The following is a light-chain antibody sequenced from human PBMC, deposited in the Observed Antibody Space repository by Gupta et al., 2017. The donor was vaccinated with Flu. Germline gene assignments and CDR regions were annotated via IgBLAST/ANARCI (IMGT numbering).Light chain of an antibody. CDR1: RDIDTR. J-gene: IGKJ4*01. CDR3: QQYDMWPPLT. Sequence: MMTQSPATLSVSPRERLSLSCRASRDIDTRLAWYQQKPGQSPRLLIYEASTRATGVAARFSGSGSGTEFTLIVSTGQSEDSAVYFCQQYDMWPPLTFGGGTKVEI. V-gene: IGKV3-15*01. CDR2: EAS.